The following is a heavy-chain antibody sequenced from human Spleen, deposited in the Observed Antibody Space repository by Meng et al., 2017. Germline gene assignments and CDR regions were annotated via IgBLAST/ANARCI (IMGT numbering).Heavy chain of an antibody. CDR3: ARHVGGGYEIGFDY. V-gene: IGHV4-39*01. CDR1: AASISSNNHY. D-gene: IGHD5-12*01. Sequence: QLQLQESGSGLVKPSETLSVTCTVSAASISSNNHYWGWIRQPPGRGLEWIGTMYSSGSTYYSPSLKSRVTIAADTSKNQLSMKLSSVTAADTAVFYCARHVGGGYEIGFDYWGQGTLVTVSS. CDR2: MYSSGST. J-gene: IGHJ4*02.